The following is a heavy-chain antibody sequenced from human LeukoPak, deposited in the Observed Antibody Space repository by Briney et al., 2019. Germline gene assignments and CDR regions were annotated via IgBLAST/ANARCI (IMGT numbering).Heavy chain of an antibody. CDR1: GGSVSSGSYY. J-gene: IGHJ3*02. V-gene: IGHV4-61*01. CDR3: ARAPGKLDAFDI. CDR2: IYYSGST. Sequence: SETLSLTCTVSGGSVSSGSYYWSWIRQPPGKGLEWIGYIYYSGSTNYNPSLKSRVTISVDTSKNQFSLKLSSVTAADTAVYYCARAPGKLDAFDIWGQGTMVTVSS.